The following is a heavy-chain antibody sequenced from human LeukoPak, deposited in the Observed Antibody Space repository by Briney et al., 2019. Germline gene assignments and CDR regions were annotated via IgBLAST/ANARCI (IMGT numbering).Heavy chain of an antibody. V-gene: IGHV4-39*07. Sequence: SETLSLTCTVSGASISSSSYYWGWIRQPPGKGLEWIGSIYYTGSTYYNPSLKSRLTISIDTSKKQFSLKLTSVTAEDTAVYYCARDVYSYGYSTWFDPWGQGTLVTVSS. CDR1: GASISSSSYY. CDR2: IYYTGST. CDR3: ARDVYSYGYSTWFDP. J-gene: IGHJ5*02. D-gene: IGHD5-18*01.